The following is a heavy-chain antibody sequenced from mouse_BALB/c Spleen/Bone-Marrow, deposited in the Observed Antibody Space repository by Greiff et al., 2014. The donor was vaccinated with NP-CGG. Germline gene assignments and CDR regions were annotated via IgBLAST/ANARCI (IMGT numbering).Heavy chain of an antibody. CDR3: ARRDYVFWYFDV. CDR2: INPGSGDT. Sequence: QVQLKQSGAELVRPGTSVKVSCKASGYAFTNYLIEWVKQRPGQGLEWIGVINPGSGDTNYNEKFKGKATLTADKSSNTAYMQFRDLTSDDSAECVGARRDYVFWYFDVWGAGTTVTNSS. D-gene: IGHD1-1*01. J-gene: IGHJ1*01. CDR1: GYAFTNYL. V-gene: IGHV1-54*01.